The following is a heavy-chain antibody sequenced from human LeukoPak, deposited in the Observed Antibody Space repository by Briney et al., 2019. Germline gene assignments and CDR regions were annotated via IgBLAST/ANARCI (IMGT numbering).Heavy chain of an antibody. CDR2: IYYSGST. Sequence: SETLSPTCTVSGGSISSNSYYWGWIRQPPGKGLEWIGSIYYSGSTYYNPSLKSRVTISVDTSKNQFSLKLTSMSAADTAVYYCARGSRISMFGVTHMRGTFDIWGQGTMVTVSS. CDR1: GGSISSNSYY. V-gene: IGHV4-39*07. D-gene: IGHD3-3*01. J-gene: IGHJ3*02. CDR3: ARGSRISMFGVTHMRGTFDI.